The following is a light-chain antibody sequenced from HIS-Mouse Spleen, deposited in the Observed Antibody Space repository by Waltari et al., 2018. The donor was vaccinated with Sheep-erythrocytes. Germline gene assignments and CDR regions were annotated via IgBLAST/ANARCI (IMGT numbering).Light chain of an antibody. J-gene: IGLJ1*01. CDR1: SSDVGGYNY. CDR3: CSYAGSYNHV. Sequence: QSALTQPRSVSGSPGQSVTISCTGTSSDVGGYNYVSWYQQHPGKPPKLMMYDVSKRPSRVPAVFSGSKSGITASLTISGLQAEDEADYYCCSYAGSYNHVFATGTKVTVL. V-gene: IGLV2-11*01. CDR2: DVS.